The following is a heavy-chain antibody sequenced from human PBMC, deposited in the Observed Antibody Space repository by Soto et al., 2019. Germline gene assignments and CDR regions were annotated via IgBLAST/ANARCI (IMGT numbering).Heavy chain of an antibody. CDR1: GGSISSYY. Sequence: SDTLSLTCTVSGGSISSYYWSWIRQPPGKGLEWIGYIYYSGSTNYNPSLKSRVTISVDTSKNQFSLKLSSVTAADTAVYYCARDEVLGYCSGGSCTGYYYYGMDVWGQGTTVTVS. V-gene: IGHV4-59*01. J-gene: IGHJ6*02. CDR3: ARDEVLGYCSGGSCTGYYYYGMDV. D-gene: IGHD2-15*01. CDR2: IYYSGST.